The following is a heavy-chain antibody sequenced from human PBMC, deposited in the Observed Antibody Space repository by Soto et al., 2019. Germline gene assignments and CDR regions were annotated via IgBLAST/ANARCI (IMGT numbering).Heavy chain of an antibody. V-gene: IGHV4-31*02. J-gene: IGHJ6*02. CDR1: GGSVSSGGYY. D-gene: IGHD3-22*01. CDR2: IYYSGST. Sequence: SETLSLTCTVSGGSVSSGGYYWSWIRQHPGKGLEWIGYIYYSGSTYYNPSLKSRVTISVDTSKNQFSLKLSSVTAADTAVYYCARVSDDSSGYYMPDYGMDVWGQGTTVTVSS. CDR3: ARVSDDSSGYYMPDYGMDV.